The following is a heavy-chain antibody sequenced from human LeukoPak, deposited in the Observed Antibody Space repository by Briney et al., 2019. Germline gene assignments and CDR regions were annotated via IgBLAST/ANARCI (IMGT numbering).Heavy chain of an antibody. Sequence: SVKVSCKASGGTFSSYAISWVRQAPGQGLEWMGGIIPIFGTANYAQKFQGRVTITADESTSTAYMELSRLRSDDTAVYYCARGRYGDYLFDYWGQGTLVTVSS. CDR3: ARGRYGDYLFDY. CDR1: GGTFSSYA. J-gene: IGHJ4*02. D-gene: IGHD4-17*01. CDR2: IIPIFGTA. V-gene: IGHV1-69*13.